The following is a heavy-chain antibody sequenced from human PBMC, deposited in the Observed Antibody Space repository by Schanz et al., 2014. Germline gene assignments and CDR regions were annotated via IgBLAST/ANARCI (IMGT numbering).Heavy chain of an antibody. CDR1: GGSISSGGYS. CDR3: ARGGRTTYNYYYGMDV. CDR2: IYYSGGT. Sequence: QVQLQESGPGLVKPSQTLSLTCAVSGGSISSGGYSWNWIRQPPGKGLEWIVYIYYSGGTYYNPSLKSRVTISVDTSKNQCSLKLSSVTAADTAVYYCARGGRTTYNYYYGMDVWGQGTTVTVSS. J-gene: IGHJ6*02. D-gene: IGHD1-1*01. V-gene: IGHV4-30-4*07.